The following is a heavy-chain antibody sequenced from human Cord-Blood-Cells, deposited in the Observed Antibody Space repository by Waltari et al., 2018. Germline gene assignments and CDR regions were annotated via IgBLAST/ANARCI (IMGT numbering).Heavy chain of an antibody. V-gene: IGHV1-2*04. CDR2: INPNSGGT. CDR1: GYTFTRSY. J-gene: IGHJ4*02. D-gene: IGHD7-27*01. Sequence: QVQPVPSGAEAKKPGASVEVSARASGYTFTRSYMLWVRPAPGQGLEWMGWINPNSGGTNYAQKFQGWVTMTRDTSISTAYMELSRLRSDDTAVYYCAILNWGFDYWGQGTLVTVSS. CDR3: AILNWGFDY.